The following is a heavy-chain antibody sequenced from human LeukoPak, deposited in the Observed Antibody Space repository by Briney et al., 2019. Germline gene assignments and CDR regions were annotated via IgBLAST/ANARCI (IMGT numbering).Heavy chain of an antibody. D-gene: IGHD3-22*01. J-gene: IGHJ4*02. Sequence: PGGSLRLSCAASGFTFSSYGMHWVRQAPGKGLEWVAFIRYDGRNKYYADSVKGRFTISRDNSQNTLYLQMNSLRNEDTAVYYCARDNWYYYDSSGYNLYFDYWGQGTLVTVSS. CDR1: GFTFSSYG. V-gene: IGHV3-30*02. CDR3: ARDNWYYYDSSGYNLYFDY. CDR2: IRYDGRNK.